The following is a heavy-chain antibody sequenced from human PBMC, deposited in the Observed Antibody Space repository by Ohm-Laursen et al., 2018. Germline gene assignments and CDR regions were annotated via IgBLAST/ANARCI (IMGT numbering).Heavy chain of an antibody. CDR1: GGSISSSSYY. D-gene: IGHD2-21*02. V-gene: IGHV4-39*01. J-gene: IGHJ5*02. CDR3: ARHAAYCGGDCYSRWFDP. CDR2: IYYSGST. Sequence: TLSLTCTVSGGSISSSSYYWGWIRQPPGKGLEWIGSIYYSGSTYYNPSLKSRVTISVDTSKNHFSLKLSSATAADTAVYYCARHAAYCGGDCYSRWFDPWGQGTLVTVSS.